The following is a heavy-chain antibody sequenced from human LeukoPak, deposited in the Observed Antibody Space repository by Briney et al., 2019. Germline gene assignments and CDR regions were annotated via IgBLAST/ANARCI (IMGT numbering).Heavy chain of an antibody. D-gene: IGHD3-10*01. J-gene: IGHJ5*02. Sequence: TGGSLRLSCAASGFTFSSYGMHWVRQAPGKGLEWVAVISYDGSNKYYADSVKGRFTISRDNSKNTLYLQMNSLRAEDTAVYYCAKDDGITMVRGEKTYNWFDPWGQGTLVTVSS. CDR1: GFTFSSYG. CDR2: ISYDGSNK. V-gene: IGHV3-30*18. CDR3: AKDDGITMVRGEKTYNWFDP.